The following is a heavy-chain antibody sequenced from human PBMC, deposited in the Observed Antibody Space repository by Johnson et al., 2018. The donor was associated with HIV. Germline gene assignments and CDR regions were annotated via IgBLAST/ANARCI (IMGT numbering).Heavy chain of an antibody. CDR3: ARDRVWFGELYAFDV. D-gene: IGHD3-10*01. J-gene: IGHJ3*01. V-gene: IGHV3-30-3*01. CDR1: GITFSDYA. CDR2: ISYDGSNK. Sequence: QVQLVESGGGVVQPGRSLRLSCAASGITFSDYAMHWVRQAPGKGLEWVAVISYDGSNKYYADSVKGRFTISRDNSKNTLYLQMNSLRAEDTAVYYCARDRVWFGELYAFDVWGQGTVVIVSS.